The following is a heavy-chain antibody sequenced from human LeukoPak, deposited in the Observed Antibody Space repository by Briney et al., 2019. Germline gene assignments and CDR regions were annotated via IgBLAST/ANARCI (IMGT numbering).Heavy chain of an antibody. V-gene: IGHV1-2*02. CDR2: INPNSGGT. J-gene: IGHJ5*02. D-gene: IGHD2-2*01. Sequence: ASVKVSCKASGYTFTDYYMHWVRQAPGQGLEWMGWINPNSGGTNYAQKFQGRVTMTRDTSISTAYMELSRLRSDDTAVYYCAREGVVPAAANWFDPWGQGTLVTVSS. CDR1: GYTFTDYY. CDR3: AREGVVPAAANWFDP.